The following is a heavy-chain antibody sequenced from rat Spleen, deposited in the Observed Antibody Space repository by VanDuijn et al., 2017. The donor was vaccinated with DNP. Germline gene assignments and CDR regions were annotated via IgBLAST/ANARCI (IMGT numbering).Heavy chain of an antibody. CDR2: ISADGGVT. V-gene: IGHV5-46*01. CDR1: KFAFSGFP. CDR3: ARRNWSYWYFDF. Sequence: EVQLVESGGGLVQPGRSLKLSCAASKFAFSGFPMAWVRQAPTKGLEWVADISADGGVTYYGGSVKGRFTISRDNANSTLYLQMNILRSEDMATYYCARRNWSYWYFDFWGPGTMVTVSS. J-gene: IGHJ1*01. D-gene: IGHD5-1*01.